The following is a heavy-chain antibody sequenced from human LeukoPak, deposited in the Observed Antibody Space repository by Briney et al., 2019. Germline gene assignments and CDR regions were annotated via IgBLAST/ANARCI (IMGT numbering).Heavy chain of an antibody. D-gene: IGHD3-10*01. CDR1: GFTFSSYA. J-gene: IGHJ6*02. V-gene: IGHV3-64*01. CDR2: ISSNGGST. Sequence: GGSLRLSCAASGFTFSSYAMHWVRQAPGKGLEHVSAISSNGGSTYYANSVKGRFTISRDNSKNTLYLQMGSLRAEDMAVYYCARVGQYRFGFYYGMDVWGQGTTVTVSS. CDR3: ARVGQYRFGFYYGMDV.